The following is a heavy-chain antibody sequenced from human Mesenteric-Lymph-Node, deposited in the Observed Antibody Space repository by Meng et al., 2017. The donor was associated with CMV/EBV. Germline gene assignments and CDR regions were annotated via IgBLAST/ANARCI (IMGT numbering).Heavy chain of an antibody. D-gene: IGHD2-2*01. V-gene: IGHV3-23*01. CDR1: GFPFTNYD. J-gene: IGHJ4*02. CDR3: AMDPHRRAVPTTFDY. CDR2: ISGSGDRT. Sequence: SGFPFTNYDVAWVRQAPGKGLEWVSAISGSGDRTYFADSVRGRFTISRDNSKDTLFLQMNSLRAEDTAVYYCAMDPHRRAVPTTFDYWGQGTLVTVSS.